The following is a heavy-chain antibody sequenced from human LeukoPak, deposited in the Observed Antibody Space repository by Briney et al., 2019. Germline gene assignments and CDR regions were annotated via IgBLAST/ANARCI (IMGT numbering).Heavy chain of an antibody. CDR1: GGSFSGYY. J-gene: IGHJ6*02. CDR3: ARGHFPPYYYYYGMDV. V-gene: IGHV4-34*01. Sequence: SETLSLTCAVYGGSFSGYYWSWIRQPPGKGLEWIGEINHSGSTNYNPSLKSRVTISVDTSKNQFSLKLSSATAADTAVYYCARGHFPPYYYYYGMDVWGQGTTVTVSS. CDR2: INHSGST. D-gene: IGHD3-3*02.